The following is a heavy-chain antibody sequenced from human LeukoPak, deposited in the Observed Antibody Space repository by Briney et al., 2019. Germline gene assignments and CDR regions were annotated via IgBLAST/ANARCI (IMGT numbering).Heavy chain of an antibody. D-gene: IGHD2-21*01. CDR1: GGTFSSYA. J-gene: IGHJ4*02. Sequence: SVKVSCKASGGTFSSYAISWVRQAPGQGLEWMGGIIPIFGTANYAQKFQGRVTITTDESPSTAYMELRSLRSEDTAVYYCARGSTYCGGDCYPNFDYWGQGTLVTVSS. V-gene: IGHV1-69*05. CDR2: IIPIFGTA. CDR3: ARGSTYCGGDCYPNFDY.